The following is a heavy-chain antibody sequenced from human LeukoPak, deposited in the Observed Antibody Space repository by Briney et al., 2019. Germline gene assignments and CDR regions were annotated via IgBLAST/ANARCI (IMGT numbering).Heavy chain of an antibody. CDR1: GFTFSSYG. Sequence: GRSLRLSCAASGFTFSSYGMQWVRQAPGKGLEWVAFISYDGSNKYYADSVKGRFTISRDNSKNTLYLQMNSLRAEVTAVYYCAKDPSGSRRTLLLNWFDPWGQGTLVTVSS. J-gene: IGHJ5*02. D-gene: IGHD2-15*01. CDR2: ISYDGSNK. CDR3: AKDPSGSRRTLLLNWFDP. V-gene: IGHV3-30*18.